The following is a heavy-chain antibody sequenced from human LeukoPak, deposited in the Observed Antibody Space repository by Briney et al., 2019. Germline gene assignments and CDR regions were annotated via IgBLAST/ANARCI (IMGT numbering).Heavy chain of an antibody. Sequence: PGGSLRLSCTASGFTFGDHAMSWFRQAPGKGLEWVGFIRSKAYGGTTEYAASVKGRFTISRDDSKSIAYLQMNSLKTEDTAVYYCTRVLITFGGVIVIPHYFDYWGQGTLVTVSS. V-gene: IGHV3-49*03. CDR2: IRSKAYGGTT. D-gene: IGHD3-16*02. J-gene: IGHJ4*02. CDR1: GFTFGDHA. CDR3: TRVLITFGGVIVIPHYFDY.